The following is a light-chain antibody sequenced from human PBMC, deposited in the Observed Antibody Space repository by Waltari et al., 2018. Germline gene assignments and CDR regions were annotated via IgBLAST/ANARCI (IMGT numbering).Light chain of an antibody. J-gene: IGLJ2*01. Sequence: QSALTQPASVSGSPGQSITISCTGTSSDVGGYKYVSWYQQHPGNAPKLTIFDVSKRPSGIFNRYSGSKSGNTASLTICGRQAEDEADYYCSSYTTSGTVIFGGGTKLTVL. CDR1: SSDVGGYKY. V-gene: IGLV2-14*01. CDR2: DVS. CDR3: SSYTTSGTVI.